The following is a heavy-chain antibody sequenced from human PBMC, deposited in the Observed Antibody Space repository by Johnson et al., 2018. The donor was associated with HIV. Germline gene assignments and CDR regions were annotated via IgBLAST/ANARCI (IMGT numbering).Heavy chain of an antibody. Sequence: QVQLVESGGGVVQPGGSLRLSCAASGLTFSNYGSHWVRQAPGKGLEWVAVISFDGANTYYADSVKGRFTISRDNSKNTLYLQMNSLRVEDTAVYYCASEVEYSILGGVWGQGTVVTVSS. J-gene: IGHJ3*01. V-gene: IGHV3-30*19. CDR3: ASEVEYSILGGV. CDR2: ISFDGANT. D-gene: IGHD6-6*01. CDR1: GLTFSNYG.